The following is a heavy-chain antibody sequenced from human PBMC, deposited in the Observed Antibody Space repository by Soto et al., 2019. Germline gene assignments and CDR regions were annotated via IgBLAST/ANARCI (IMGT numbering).Heavy chain of an antibody. D-gene: IGHD5-12*01. Sequence: QVQLVQSGAEVRQPASSVKVSCKTSGATFSSYAITWVRQAPGQGLEWMGGIVPTVDTSTYAQKLQGRVTIAADKFTTTVYMELRSLRSDDTAVYYCVRVVAIPGYPDNWGQGTLVTVSS. CDR1: GATFSSYA. J-gene: IGHJ4*02. CDR3: VRVVAIPGYPDN. CDR2: IVPTVDTS. V-gene: IGHV1-69*14.